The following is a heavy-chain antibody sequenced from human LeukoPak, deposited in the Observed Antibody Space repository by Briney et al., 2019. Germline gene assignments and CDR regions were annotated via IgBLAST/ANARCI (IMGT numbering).Heavy chain of an antibody. CDR3: ARDQDSYCSGGSCYVYGMDV. Sequence: ASVKVSCTASGYTFTSYGISWVRQAPGQGLEWMGWISAYNGNTNYAQKLQGRVTMTTDTSTSTAYMELRSLRSDDTAAYYCARDQDSYCSGGSCYVYGMDVWGQGTTVTVSS. CDR1: GYTFTSYG. V-gene: IGHV1-18*01. J-gene: IGHJ6*02. D-gene: IGHD2-15*01. CDR2: ISAYNGNT.